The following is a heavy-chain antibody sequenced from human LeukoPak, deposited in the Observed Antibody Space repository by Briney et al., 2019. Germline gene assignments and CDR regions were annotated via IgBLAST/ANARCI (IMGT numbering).Heavy chain of an antibody. J-gene: IGHJ6*02. CDR2: FDPEDGET. Sequence: ASVKASCKVSGYTLTELSMHWVRQAPGKGLEWMGGFDPEDGETIYAQKFQGRVTMTEDTSTDTAYMELSSLRSEDTAVYYCATVRSTEVYYYYYGMDVWGQGTTVTVSS. V-gene: IGHV1-24*01. CDR3: ATVRSTEVYYYYYGMDV. CDR1: GYTLTELS.